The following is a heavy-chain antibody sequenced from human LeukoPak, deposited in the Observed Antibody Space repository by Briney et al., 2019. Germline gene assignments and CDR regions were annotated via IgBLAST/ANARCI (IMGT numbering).Heavy chain of an antibody. V-gene: IGHV3-66*01. CDR3: ARAETYGGNVGN. J-gene: IGHJ4*02. Sequence: GGSLRLSCAASGFTFSSYSMNWVRQAPGKGLEWVSVIYSGGSTYYADSVKGRFTISRDNSKNTLYLQMNSLRAEDTAVYYCARAETYGGNVGNWGQGTLVTVSS. CDR2: IYSGGST. CDR1: GFTFSSYS. D-gene: IGHD4-23*01.